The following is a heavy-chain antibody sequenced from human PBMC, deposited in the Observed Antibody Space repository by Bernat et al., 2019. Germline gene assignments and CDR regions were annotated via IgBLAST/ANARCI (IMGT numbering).Heavy chain of an antibody. V-gene: IGHV3-23*01. D-gene: IGHD3-22*01. CDR3: AKDQIGYPLYYFDY. CDR1: VFTFSIYA. J-gene: IGHJ4*02. CDR2: ISGSGGST. Sequence: EVQLLESGGGLVQPGGSLRLSCAASVFTFSIYAMSWVRQAPGKGLECVSSISGSGGSTYYADCMKGRFTISRDNSKNTLYLKMNRLRAEDTAVYYCAKDQIGYPLYYFDYWGQGTLVTVSA.